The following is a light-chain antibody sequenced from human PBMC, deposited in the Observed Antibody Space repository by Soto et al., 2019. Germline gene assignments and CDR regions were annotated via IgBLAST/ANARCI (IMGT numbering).Light chain of an antibody. CDR2: GNN. CDR1: SSNIRAGYD. V-gene: IGLV1-40*01. CDR3: QSYDSSLSGYV. Sequence: QAVVTQPPSVSGAPGQRVTISCTGSSSNIRAGYDVHWYQQLPGTAPKLLIYGNNNRPSEVPDRFSGSRSGTSASLAITGLQAEDEADYYCQSYDSSLSGYVFGTGTKVTVL. J-gene: IGLJ1*01.